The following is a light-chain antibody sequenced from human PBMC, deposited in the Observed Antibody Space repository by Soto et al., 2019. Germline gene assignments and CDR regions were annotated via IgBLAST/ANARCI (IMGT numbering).Light chain of an antibody. CDR2: GAS. CDR1: QSVSSN. J-gene: IGKJ1*01. CDR3: QQYGNSRGT. V-gene: IGKV3-20*01. Sequence: EIVMTQSPVTLSVSPGERVTLSCRASQSVSSNLAWYQQKPGQAPRLLIYGASSRATGIPDRFSGSGSGTDFTLTISGLEPEDFAVYYCQQYGNSRGTFGQGTKVEIK.